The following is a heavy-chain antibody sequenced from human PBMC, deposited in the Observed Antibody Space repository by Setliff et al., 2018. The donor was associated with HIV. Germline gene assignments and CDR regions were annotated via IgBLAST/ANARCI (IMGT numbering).Heavy chain of an antibody. CDR1: GFTLSTYA. D-gene: IGHD3-22*01. CDR3: ARDLRWYDSSGSHDAFDI. CDR2: IGGSGGNT. V-gene: IGHV3-23*01. Sequence: PGGSLRLSCAASGFTLSTYAMSWVRQAPGKGLEWVSAIGGSGGNTYYAGSVKGHFTVSRDNSKNSLYLQMNSLRAEDTAVYYCARDLRWYDSSGSHDAFDIWGQGTMVTVSS. J-gene: IGHJ3*02.